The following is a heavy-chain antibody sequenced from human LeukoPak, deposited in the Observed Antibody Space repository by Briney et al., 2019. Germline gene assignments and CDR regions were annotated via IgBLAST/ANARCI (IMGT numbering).Heavy chain of an antibody. J-gene: IGHJ4*02. CDR2: IYYSGNT. V-gene: IGHV4-39*07. D-gene: IGHD1-20*01. CDR3: ASSSLTGDY. Sequence: PSETLSLTCTVSGGSISSSSYYWGWIRQPPGKGLEWIGSIYYSGNTYYNPSLKSRVTISVDTSKNQFSLKLSSVTAADTAVYYCASSSLTGDYWGQGTLVTVSS. CDR1: GGSISSSSYY.